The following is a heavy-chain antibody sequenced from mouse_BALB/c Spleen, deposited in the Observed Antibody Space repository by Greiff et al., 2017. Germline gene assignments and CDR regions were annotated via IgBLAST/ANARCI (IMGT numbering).Heavy chain of an antibody. CDR1: GYTFTSYW. CDR2: IYPGSGST. D-gene: IGHD2-4*01. V-gene: IGHV1S22*01. Sequence: LQQPGSELVRPGASVKLSCKASGYTFTSYWMHWVKQRHGQGLEWIGNIYPGSGSTNYDEKFKSKGTLTVDTSSSTAYMHLSSLTSEDSAVYYCIRWGITTGNFDYWGQGTTLTVSS. J-gene: IGHJ2*01. CDR3: IRWGITTGNFDY.